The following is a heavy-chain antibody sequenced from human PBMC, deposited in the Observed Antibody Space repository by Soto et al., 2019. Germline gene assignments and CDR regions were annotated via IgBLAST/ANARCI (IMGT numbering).Heavy chain of an antibody. J-gene: IGHJ5*02. CDR3: AGADSIAATTDNWFDP. V-gene: IGHV4-34*01. Sequence: SETLSLTCAVYGGSFSGYYWSWIRQPPGKGLEWIGEINHSVSTNYNPSLKSRVTISVDTSKNQFSLKLSSVTAADTAVYYCAGADSIAATTDNWFDPWGQGTLVTVSS. D-gene: IGHD6-13*01. CDR1: GGSFSGYY. CDR2: INHSVST.